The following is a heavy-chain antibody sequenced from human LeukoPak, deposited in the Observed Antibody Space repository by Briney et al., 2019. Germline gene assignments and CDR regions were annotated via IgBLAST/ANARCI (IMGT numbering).Heavy chain of an antibody. CDR2: ISGDGGDT. D-gene: IGHD2/OR15-2a*01. Sequence: TGGSLRLPCAASGFTFDDYAMHWVRQAPGKGLEWVCLISGDGGDTYYADSVKGRFTISRDNSRNSLHLQMNSLRTEDTALYYCAKDITGFYWDWGQGTLVTVSS. CDR1: GFTFDDYA. J-gene: IGHJ4*02. V-gene: IGHV3-43*02. CDR3: AKDITGFYWD.